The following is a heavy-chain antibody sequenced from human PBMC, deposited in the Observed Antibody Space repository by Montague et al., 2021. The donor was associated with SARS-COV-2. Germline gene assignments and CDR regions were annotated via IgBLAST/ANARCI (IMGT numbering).Heavy chain of an antibody. D-gene: IGHD2-15*01. CDR2: THQWGGT. Sequence: SETLSLTCAVSGDSINSEHWWSWVRQPPGKGLEWIVETHQWGGTNYNPSLRSRVSISIDKSTNQLSLKLSSVTAADTAVYYCARFLGFCSGANCYSSGMDVWGQGTTVTVSS. CDR1: GDSINSEHW. CDR3: ARFLGFCSGANCYSSGMDV. J-gene: IGHJ6*02. V-gene: IGHV4-4*02.